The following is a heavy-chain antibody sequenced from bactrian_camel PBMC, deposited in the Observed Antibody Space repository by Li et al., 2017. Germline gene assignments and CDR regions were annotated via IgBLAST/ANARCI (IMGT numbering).Heavy chain of an antibody. D-gene: IGHD3*01. V-gene: IGHV3S53*01. J-gene: IGHJ6*01. CDR1: GYRYSTYC. Sequence: HVQLVESGGGSVQAGESLRLSCVVSGYRYSTYCMGWFRQVPGNEREPLASIDSDGRTSVADSVKGRFTISQDNARTTVNLQMTSLKPEDTAVYYCAIPSGPVKYCGGHGYWGQGTQVTVS. CDR2: IDSDGRT. CDR3: AIPSGPVKYCGGHGY.